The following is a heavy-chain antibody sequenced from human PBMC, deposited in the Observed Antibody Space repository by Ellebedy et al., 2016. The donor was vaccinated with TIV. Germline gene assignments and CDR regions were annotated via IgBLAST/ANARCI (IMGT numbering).Heavy chain of an antibody. Sequence: GESLKISCKGSGYSFTSYWISWVRQMPGKGLEWMGRIDPSDSYTKYSPSFQGHVTILADKSISTAYLQWSSLKASDTAMYYCARPLENAYYYGSGSGSWASWGQGTLVTVSS. D-gene: IGHD3-10*01. CDR3: ARPLENAYYYGSGSGSWAS. J-gene: IGHJ5*02. V-gene: IGHV5-10-1*01. CDR2: IDPSDSYT. CDR1: GYSFTSYW.